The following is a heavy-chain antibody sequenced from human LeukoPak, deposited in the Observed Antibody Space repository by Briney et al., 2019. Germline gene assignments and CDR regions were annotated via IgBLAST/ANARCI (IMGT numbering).Heavy chain of an antibody. CDR2: ISSSSSTI. V-gene: IGHV3-48*02. CDR3: ARGIVVAGFDY. J-gene: IGHJ4*02. D-gene: IGHD6-19*01. Sequence: GESLRLSCAASGFTFSNYNMNWVRQAPGKGLEWVSYISSSSSTIYYADSVKGRFTISRDNAKNSLYLQMSGLRDEDTAVYYCARGIVVAGFDYWGQGTLVTVSS. CDR1: GFTFSNYN.